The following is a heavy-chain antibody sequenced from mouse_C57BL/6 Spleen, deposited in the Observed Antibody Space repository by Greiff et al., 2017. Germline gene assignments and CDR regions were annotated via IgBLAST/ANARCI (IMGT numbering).Heavy chain of an antibody. Sequence: EVQRVESGAELVRPGASVKLSCTASGFNIKDDYMHWVKQRPEQGLAWIGWIDPETGDTEYASKFQGKATIPADTSSNTAYLQLSSLTSEDTAVYYCTLITTVVASDYWGQGTTLTVCS. CDR3: TLITTVVASDY. CDR1: GFNIKDDY. V-gene: IGHV14-4*01. CDR2: IDPETGDT. J-gene: IGHJ2*01. D-gene: IGHD1-1*01.